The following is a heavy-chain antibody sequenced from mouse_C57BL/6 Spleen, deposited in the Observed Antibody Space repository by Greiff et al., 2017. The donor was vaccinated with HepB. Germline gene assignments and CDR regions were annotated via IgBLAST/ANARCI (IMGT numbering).Heavy chain of an antibody. CDR2: ISDGGSYT. V-gene: IGHV5-4*01. CDR1: GFTFSSYA. J-gene: IGHJ4*01. CDR3: ARPYDGYYAMDY. D-gene: IGHD2-3*01. Sequence: VQLVESGGGLVKPGGSLKLSCAASGFTFSSYAMSWVRQTPEKRLEWVATISDGGSYTYYPDNVKGRFTISRDNAKNNLYLQMSHLKSEDTAMYYCARPYDGYYAMDYWGQGTSVTVSS.